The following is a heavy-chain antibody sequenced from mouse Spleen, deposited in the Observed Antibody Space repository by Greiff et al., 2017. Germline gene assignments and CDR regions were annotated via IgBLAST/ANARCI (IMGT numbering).Heavy chain of an antibody. J-gene: IGHJ2*01. D-gene: IGHD1-1*01. CDR2: IDPSDSYT. Sequence: QVQLQQPGAELVMPGASVKLSCKASGYTFTSYWMHWVKQRPGQGLEWIGEIDPSDSYTNYNQKFKGKATLTVDKSSSTAYMQLSSLTSEDSAVYSCARSPPITTVVAHGYWGQGTTLTVSS. CDR1: GYTFTSYW. CDR3: ARSPPITTVVAHGY. V-gene: IGHV1-69*01.